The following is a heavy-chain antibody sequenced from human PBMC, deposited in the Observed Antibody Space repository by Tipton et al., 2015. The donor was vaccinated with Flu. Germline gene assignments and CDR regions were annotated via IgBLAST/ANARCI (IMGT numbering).Heavy chain of an antibody. CDR1: GYSISSRYY. CDR3: ARRDDSNYVSDPKSWFDP. J-gene: IGHJ5*02. V-gene: IGHV4-38-2*02. Sequence: TLSLTCTVSGYSISSRYYWGWIRQPPGKGLEWIGCVYHGGTTYYNPSLKSRVAISLDTFKNQFSLTLTSVTASDTAVYYCARRDDSNYVSDPKSWFDPWGQGILVTVSS. D-gene: IGHD4-11*01. CDR2: VYHGGTT.